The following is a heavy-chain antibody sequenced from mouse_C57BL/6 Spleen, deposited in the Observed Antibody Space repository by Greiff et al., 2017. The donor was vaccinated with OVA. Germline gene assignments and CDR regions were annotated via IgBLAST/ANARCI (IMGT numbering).Heavy chain of an antibody. J-gene: IGHJ2*01. CDR3: ARESVTTVVEGYFDY. V-gene: IGHV1-52*01. Sequence: QVQLKQPGAELVRPGSSVKLSCKASGYTFTSYWMHWVKQRPIQGLEWIGNIDPSDSETHYNQKFKDKATLTVDKSSSTAYMQLSSLTSEDSAVYYCARESVTTVVEGYFDYWGQGTTLTVSS. CDR1: GYTFTSYW. CDR2: IDPSDSET. D-gene: IGHD1-1*01.